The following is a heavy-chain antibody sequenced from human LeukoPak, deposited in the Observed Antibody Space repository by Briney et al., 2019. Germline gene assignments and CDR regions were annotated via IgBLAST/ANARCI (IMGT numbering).Heavy chain of an antibody. CDR1: GGTFSSYA. CDR2: IIPIFGTA. Sequence: ASVKVSCKASGGTFSSYAISWVRQAPGQGLEWMGGIIPIFGTANYAQKFQGRVTITTDESTSTAYMELSSLRSEDTAVYYCTGESGGSVYYYYMDVWAKGPRSPSP. J-gene: IGHJ6*03. V-gene: IGHV1-69*05. D-gene: IGHD2-15*01. CDR3: TGESGGSVYYYYMDV.